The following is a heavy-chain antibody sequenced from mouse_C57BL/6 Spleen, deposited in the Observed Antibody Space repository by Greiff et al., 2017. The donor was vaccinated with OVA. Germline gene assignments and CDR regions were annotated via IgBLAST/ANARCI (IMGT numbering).Heavy chain of an antibody. CDR1: GFTFTDYY. J-gene: IGHJ3*01. CDR2: IRNKANGYTT. V-gene: IGHV7-3*01. D-gene: IGHD3-2*02. CDR3: ARRETAQATFAY. Sequence: EVQRVESGGGLVQPGGSLSLSCAASGFTFTDYYMSWVRQPPGKALEWLGFIRNKANGYTTEYSASVKGRFTISRDNSQSILYLQMNALRAEDSATYYCARRETAQATFAYWGQGTLVTVSA.